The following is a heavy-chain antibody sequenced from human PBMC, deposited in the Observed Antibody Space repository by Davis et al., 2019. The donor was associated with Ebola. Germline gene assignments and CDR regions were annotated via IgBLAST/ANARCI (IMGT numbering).Heavy chain of an antibody. CDR2: IIPVFGTA. CDR3: ARGGYDILTGYYYGMDV. D-gene: IGHD3-9*01. J-gene: IGHJ6*02. CDR1: GGTFSSYA. V-gene: IGHV1-69*13. Sequence: AASVKVSCKASGGTFSSYAISWVRQAPGQGLEWMGGIIPVFGTANYAQKFQVRVRITADESTSTAYMELSSLRSEDTAVYYCARGGYDILTGYYYGMDVWGQGTTVTVSS.